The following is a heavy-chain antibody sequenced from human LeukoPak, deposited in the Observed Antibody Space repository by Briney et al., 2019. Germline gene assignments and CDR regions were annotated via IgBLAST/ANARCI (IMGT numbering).Heavy chain of an antibody. J-gene: IGHJ5*02. D-gene: IGHD5-18*01. CDR1: GYSFTSYW. CDR2: IYPGDSDT. CDR3: ARQRGDTAMVDWFDP. Sequence: GESLKISFKGSGYSFTSYWIGWVRQMPGKGLGWMGIIYPGDSDTRYTPSFQGQVTISADKSISTAYLQWSSLKASDTAMYYCARQRGDTAMVDWFDPWGQGTLVTVSS. V-gene: IGHV5-51*01.